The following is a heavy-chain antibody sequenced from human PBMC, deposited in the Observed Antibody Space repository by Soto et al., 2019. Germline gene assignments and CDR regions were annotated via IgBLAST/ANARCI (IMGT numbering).Heavy chain of an antibody. CDR3: ARGSDPLIVGATNLDY. D-gene: IGHD1-26*01. V-gene: IGHV1-69*13. J-gene: IGHJ4*02. CDR1: GGTFSSYA. Sequence: ASVKVSCKASGGTFSSYAISWVRQAPGQGLEWMGGIIPIFGTANYAQKFQGRVTITADESTSTAYMELSSLRSEDTAVYYCARGSDPLIVGATNLDYWGQGTLVTVSS. CDR2: IIPIFGTA.